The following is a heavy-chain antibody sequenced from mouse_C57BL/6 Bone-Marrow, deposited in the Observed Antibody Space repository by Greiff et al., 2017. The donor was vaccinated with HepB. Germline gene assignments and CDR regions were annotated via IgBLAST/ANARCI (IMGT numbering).Heavy chain of an antibody. V-gene: IGHV1-81*01. D-gene: IGHD2-2*01. CDR2: IYPRSGNT. CDR3: ARSMVTTPYYAMDY. CDR1: GYTFTSYG. J-gene: IGHJ4*01. Sequence: VQLKESGAELARPGASVKLSCKASGYTFTSYGISWVKQRTGQGLEWIGEIYPRSGNTYYNEKFKGKATLTADKSSSTAYMELRSLTSEDSAVYFCARSMVTTPYYAMDYWGQGTSVTVSS.